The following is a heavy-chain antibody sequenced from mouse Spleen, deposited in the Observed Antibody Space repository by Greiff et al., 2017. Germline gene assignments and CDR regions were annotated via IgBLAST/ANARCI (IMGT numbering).Heavy chain of an antibody. V-gene: IGHV2-6*03. J-gene: IGHJ1*03. Sequence: QVQLKESGPGLVAPSQSLSITCTVSGFSLTSYGVHWVRQPPGKGLEWLVVIWSDGSTTYNSALKSRLSISKDNSKSQVFLKMNSLQTDDTAMYYCARSITTVVDHWYFDVWGTGTTVTVSS. CDR2: IWSDGST. CDR3: ARSITTVVDHWYFDV. CDR1: GFSLTSYG. D-gene: IGHD1-1*01.